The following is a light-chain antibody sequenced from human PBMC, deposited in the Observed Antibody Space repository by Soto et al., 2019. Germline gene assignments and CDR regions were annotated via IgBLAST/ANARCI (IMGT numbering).Light chain of an antibody. V-gene: IGLV2-11*01. J-gene: IGLJ1*01. CDR1: SSDVGGYNY. Sequence: QSVLTQPGSVSGSPGQSVTISCTGTSSDVGGYNYVSWYQQHPGKAPKLMIYDVSQRPSGVPDRLSGSKSGNTASLTISGLQAEDEADYYCCSYAGSYTLYVFGTGTKVTVL. CDR3: CSYAGSYTLYV. CDR2: DVS.